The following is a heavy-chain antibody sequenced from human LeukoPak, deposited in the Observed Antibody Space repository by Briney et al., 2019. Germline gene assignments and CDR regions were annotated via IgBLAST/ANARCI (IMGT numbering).Heavy chain of an antibody. CDR3: ARLRDLYYVFDY. Sequence: SETLSLTCTVSGGSISGSYWGWVRQPPGKGLECFGTINYSGSTKYNPSLKSRVTISVDTSKNQFSLKLSSVTAADTAVYYCARLRDLYYVFDYWGGGTLVSVSS. CDR1: GGSISGSY. D-gene: IGHD3-16*01. V-gene: IGHV4-59*08. J-gene: IGHJ4*02. CDR2: INYSGST.